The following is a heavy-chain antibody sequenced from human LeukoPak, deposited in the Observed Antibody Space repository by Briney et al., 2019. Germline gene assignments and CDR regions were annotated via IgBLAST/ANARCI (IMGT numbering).Heavy chain of an antibody. CDR1: GFIFMNAW. Sequence: GGSLRLSCAASGFIFMNAWMIWVRQAPGKGLEWVSYISSSGSTIYYADSVKGRFTISRDNAKNSLYPQMNSLRAEDTAVYYCARDSTSPFDYWGQGTLVTVSS. CDR3: ARDSTSPFDY. J-gene: IGHJ4*02. CDR2: ISSSGSTI. D-gene: IGHD6-6*01. V-gene: IGHV3-48*04.